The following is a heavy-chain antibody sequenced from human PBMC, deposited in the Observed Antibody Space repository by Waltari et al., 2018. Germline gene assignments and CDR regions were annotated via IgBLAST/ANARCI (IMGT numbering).Heavy chain of an antibody. CDR2: IWYDGSNK. Sequence: QVQLVESGGGVVQPGRSLRLSCAASGFTFSSYGMHWVRQAPGKGLEWVAGIWYDGSNKYYADSVKGRFTISRDNSKNTLYLQMNSLRAEDTAMYYCAKDGATRAAGMYYYYYYMDVWGKGTTVTVSS. CDR1: GFTFSSYG. J-gene: IGHJ6*03. D-gene: IGHD2-15*01. CDR3: AKDGATRAAGMYYYYYYMDV. V-gene: IGHV3-30*18.